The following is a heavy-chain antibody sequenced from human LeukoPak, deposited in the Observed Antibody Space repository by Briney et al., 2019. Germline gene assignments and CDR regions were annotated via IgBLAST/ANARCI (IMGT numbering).Heavy chain of an antibody. Sequence: PSETLSLTFTVSGGSISSYNYYWGWIRQPPGKGLEWIGTIYYSGSTYYNPSLKSRVTISVDTSKNRFSLKLSSVTAADTAVYYCARRWDGPTNWFDPWGQGTLVTVSS. CDR2: IYYSGST. J-gene: IGHJ5*02. D-gene: IGHD1-26*01. V-gene: IGHV4-39*01. CDR3: ARRWDGPTNWFDP. CDR1: GGSISSYNYY.